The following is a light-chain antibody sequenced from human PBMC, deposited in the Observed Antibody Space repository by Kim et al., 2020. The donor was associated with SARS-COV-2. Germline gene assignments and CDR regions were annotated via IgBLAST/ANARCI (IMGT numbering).Light chain of an antibody. CDR1: SRDIGGFDY. CDR3: SSYTTSTFL. J-gene: IGLJ1*01. CDR2: AVT. V-gene: IGLV2-14*03. Sequence: QSALTQPASVSGSPGQSITISCTGTSRDIGGFDYVSWYQQHPGKAPRLILYAVTIRPSSVSNRFSGSKSGNTASLTISGLLAEDEADYYCSSYTTSTFLFGSGTKVTVL.